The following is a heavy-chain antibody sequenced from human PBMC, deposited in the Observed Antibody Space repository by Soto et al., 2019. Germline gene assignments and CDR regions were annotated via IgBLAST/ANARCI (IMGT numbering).Heavy chain of an antibody. CDR3: ARLGVESGSSGWYEVVSGAFDI. J-gene: IGHJ3*02. V-gene: IGHV5-51*01. Sequence: PGESLKISCKGSGYSFTSYWIGWVRQMPGKGLEWMGIIYPGDSDTRYSPYFQGQVTISADKSISTAYLQWSSLKASDTAMYYCARLGVESGSSGWYEVVSGAFDIWGQGTMVTVSS. CDR2: IYPGDSDT. CDR1: GYSFTSYW. D-gene: IGHD6-19*01.